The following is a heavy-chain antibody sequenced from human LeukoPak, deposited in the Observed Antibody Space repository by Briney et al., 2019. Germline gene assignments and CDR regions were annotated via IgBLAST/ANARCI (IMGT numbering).Heavy chain of an antibody. CDR1: GGSINSYY. CDR3: AREIYYYDSSGYAPGAFDI. D-gene: IGHD3-22*01. Sequence: SETLSLTCTVSGGSINSYYWSWIRQPPGKGLEWIGYIYYSGSTNYNPSLKSRVTISVDTSKNQFSLKLSSVTAADTAVYYCAREIYYYDSSGYAPGAFDIWGQGTMVTVSS. CDR2: IYYSGST. J-gene: IGHJ3*02. V-gene: IGHV4-59*01.